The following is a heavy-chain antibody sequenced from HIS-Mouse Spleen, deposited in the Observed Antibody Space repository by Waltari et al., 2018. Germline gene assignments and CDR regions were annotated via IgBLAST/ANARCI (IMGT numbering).Heavy chain of an antibody. V-gene: IGHV3-33*06. CDR2: IWYAGSNK. CDR1: GFTFGSDG. J-gene: IGHJ4*02. Sequence: QVQLVESGGGVVQPGRSLRLSCAPSGFTFGSDGMHWVRQAPGKGLEWVAVIWYAGSNKYYADSVKGRFTISRDNSKNTLYLQMNSLRAEDTAVYYCAKGGLMVYAIGDYWGQGTLVTVSS. CDR3: AKGGLMVYAIGDY. D-gene: IGHD2-8*01.